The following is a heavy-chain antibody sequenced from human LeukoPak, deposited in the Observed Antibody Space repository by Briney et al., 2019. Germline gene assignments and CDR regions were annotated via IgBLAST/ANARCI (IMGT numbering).Heavy chain of an antibody. Sequence: ASVKVSCKASGYTFTSYGISWVRQAPGQGLEWMGWISAYNGNTNYAQKLQGRVTMTTDTSTSTAYMELRSLRSDDTAVYYCARDREPWLQFYFDYWGQGTLVTVSS. CDR2: ISAYNGNT. D-gene: IGHD5-24*01. V-gene: IGHV1-18*01. CDR1: GYTFTSYG. J-gene: IGHJ4*02. CDR3: ARDREPWLQFYFDY.